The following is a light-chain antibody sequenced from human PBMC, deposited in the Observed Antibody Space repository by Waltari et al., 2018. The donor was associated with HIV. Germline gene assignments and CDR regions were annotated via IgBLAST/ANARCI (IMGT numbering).Light chain of an antibody. CDR2: DAS. CDR3: QQRSDWPPT. CDR1: QSVGSY. J-gene: IGKJ1*01. V-gene: IGKV3-11*01. Sequence: EIVLTQSPATLSLSPGERATLSCRASQSVGSYLGCYQQKPGQAPRLLSYDASNRATVIPARFSGSGSGTDFTLTISSLEPEDFAVYYCQQRSDWPPTFGQGTKVEIK.